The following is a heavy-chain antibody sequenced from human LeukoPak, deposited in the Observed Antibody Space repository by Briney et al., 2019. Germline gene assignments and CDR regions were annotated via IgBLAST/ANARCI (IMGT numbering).Heavy chain of an antibody. CDR1: GFTFSSYA. D-gene: IGHD2-2*02. CDR3: ARDGCSSTSCYSPGAESDYYYYMDV. CDR2: ISSNGGST. Sequence: GGSLRLSCAASGFTFSSYAMHWVRQAPGKGLEYVSAISSNGGSTYYANSVKGRFTISRDNSKNTLYLQMGSLRAEDMAVYYCARDGCSSTSCYSPGAESDYYYYMDVWGKGTTVTVSS. J-gene: IGHJ6*03. V-gene: IGHV3-64*01.